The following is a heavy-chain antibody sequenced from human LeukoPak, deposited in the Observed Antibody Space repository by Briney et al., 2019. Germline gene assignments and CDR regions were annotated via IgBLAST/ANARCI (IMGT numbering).Heavy chain of an antibody. CDR3: AKAPPKEHDFWSGYYNYMDV. J-gene: IGHJ6*03. CDR1: GFTFSSYW. V-gene: IGHV3-7*01. D-gene: IGHD3-3*01. Sequence: PGGSLRLSCAASGFTFSSYWMSWVRLAPGKGLEWVANIKEDGRKKYYVDSVKGRFTISRDNAMNSLYLQMNSLRTEDTAVYYCAKAPPKEHDFWSGYYNYMDVWGKGTTVTVSS. CDR2: IKEDGRKK.